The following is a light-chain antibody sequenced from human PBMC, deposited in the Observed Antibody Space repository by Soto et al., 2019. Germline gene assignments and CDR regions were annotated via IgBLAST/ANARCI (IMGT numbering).Light chain of an antibody. Sequence: DVRVCQSPAALSATTGDRVTITCRASQSISSWLAWYQHKPGKAPKLLIYDASNLDSGVPSRFSGSGSGTEFSLTISNLQPDDCATYYCQQYENYWTFGQGTNVAIK. V-gene: IGKV1-5*01. J-gene: IGKJ1*01. CDR3: QQYENYWT. CDR1: QSISSW. CDR2: DAS.